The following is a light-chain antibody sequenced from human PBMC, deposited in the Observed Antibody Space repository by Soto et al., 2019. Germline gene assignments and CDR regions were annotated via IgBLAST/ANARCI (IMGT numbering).Light chain of an antibody. CDR1: QGISTY. V-gene: IGKV1-27*01. CDR2: AAS. J-gene: IGKJ4*01. Sequence: DIQMTQSPSSLSASVGGRVTITCRASQGISTYLAWYQQKPGKVPKLLIYAASTLQSGVPSRFSGSGSGTEFTLTILSLQPEDVATYYCQKYNSAPLTFGGGNKVEIK. CDR3: QKYNSAPLT.